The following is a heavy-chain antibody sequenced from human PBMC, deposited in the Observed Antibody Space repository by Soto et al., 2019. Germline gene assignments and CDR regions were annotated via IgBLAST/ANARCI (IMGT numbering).Heavy chain of an antibody. D-gene: IGHD2-2*01. J-gene: IGHJ5*02. V-gene: IGHV3-33*08. Sequence: GGSLRLSCAASGFTFSSYAMHWVRQAPGKGLEWVAVIWYDGSNKYYADSVKGRFTISRDNSKNTPYLQMNSLRAEDTAVYYCAREVCSSTSCFFDNWFDPWGQGTLVTVSS. CDR1: GFTFSSYA. CDR3: AREVCSSTSCFFDNWFDP. CDR2: IWYDGSNK.